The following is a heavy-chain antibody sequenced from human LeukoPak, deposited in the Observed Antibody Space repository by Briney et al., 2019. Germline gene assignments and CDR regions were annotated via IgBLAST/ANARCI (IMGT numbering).Heavy chain of an antibody. CDR3: ARNSGGDCPDY. CDR1: GGSISSSSYY. CDR2: IYYSGST. D-gene: IGHD2-21*02. Sequence: SETLSLTCTVSGGSISSSSYYWGWIRQPPGKGLEWIGSIYYSGSTYYNPSLKSRVTISVDTSKNQFSLKLSSVTAADTAVYYCARNSGGDCPDYWGQGTLVTVSS. J-gene: IGHJ4*02. V-gene: IGHV4-39*07.